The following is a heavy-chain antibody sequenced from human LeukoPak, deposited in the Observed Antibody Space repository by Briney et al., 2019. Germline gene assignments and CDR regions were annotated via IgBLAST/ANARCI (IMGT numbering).Heavy chain of an antibody. CDR3: VKESPHWTVTPGD. J-gene: IGHJ4*02. D-gene: IGHD4-17*01. Sequence: PGGSLRLSCIASGFTFDAFTMGWVRQAPGKGLEWVSGIDGGAVKTYFADSVKGRFTISRDNSKNTVHLQMNSLRAEDTGVYYCVKESPHWTVTPGDWGQGTLVIVSS. CDR1: GFTFDAFT. CDR2: IDGGAVKT. V-gene: IGHV3-23*01.